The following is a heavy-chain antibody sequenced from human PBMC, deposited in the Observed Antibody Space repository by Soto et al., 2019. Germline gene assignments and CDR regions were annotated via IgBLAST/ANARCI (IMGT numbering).Heavy chain of an antibody. J-gene: IGHJ4*02. Sequence: PSETLSLTCTVSGGSISRYYWSWVRQPPGKGLEWIGNIHYSGSTNYNPSLKGRVTISVDTSKNQFSLKLSSVTAADTAVYYCACYYYYDSSGYYVVYWGQGTLVTVSS. D-gene: IGHD3-22*01. V-gene: IGHV4-59*12. CDR3: ACYYYYDSSGYYVVY. CDR1: GGSISRYY. CDR2: IHYSGST.